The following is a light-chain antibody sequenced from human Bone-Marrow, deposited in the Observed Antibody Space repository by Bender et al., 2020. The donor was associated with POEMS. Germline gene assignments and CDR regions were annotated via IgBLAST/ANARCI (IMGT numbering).Light chain of an antibody. CDR1: NSVLGGYTY. CDR2: NVS. V-gene: IGLV2-11*01. Sequence: SALTQPPSVSGSPGQSVTIPCPGFNSVLGGYTYVSWYQQHPGKAPKLLLYNVSQRPSGVPDRFSGSKSGDTASLTISGLQSDDEADYFCCSYSGDYTYVFGSGTRVTVL. J-gene: IGLJ1*01. CDR3: CSYSGDYTYV.